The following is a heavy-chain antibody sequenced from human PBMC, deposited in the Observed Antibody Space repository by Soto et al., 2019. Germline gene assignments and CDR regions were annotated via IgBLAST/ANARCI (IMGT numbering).Heavy chain of an antibody. Sequence: QVQLVESGGGVVQPGRSLRLSCAASGFTFSSYGMHWVRQAPGKGLEWVAVIWYDGSNKYYADSVKGRFTISRDNSKNTLYLQMNSLRAEDTAVYYCARAQGSDEDEFVGYWGQGTLVTVSS. CDR2: IWYDGSNK. J-gene: IGHJ4*02. V-gene: IGHV3-33*01. CDR1: GFTFSSYG. D-gene: IGHD1-26*01. CDR3: ARAQGSDEDEFVGY.